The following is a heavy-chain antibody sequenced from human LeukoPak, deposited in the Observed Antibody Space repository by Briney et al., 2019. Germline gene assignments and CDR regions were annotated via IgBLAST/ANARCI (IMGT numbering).Heavy chain of an antibody. CDR2: IYHTGST. V-gene: IGHV4-59*01. Sequence: PSETLSLTCTVSGDSISHYYWTWVRQPPGKGLEWIAYIYHTGSTNYNPSLQSRVIISLDKSKNQLSLKLRTVTAVDTAVYYCARFISPESYFYFSYYYYMDVWGKGTTVTVSS. CDR3: ARFISPESYFYFSYYYYMDV. D-gene: IGHD3-10*01. CDR1: GDSISHYY. J-gene: IGHJ6*03.